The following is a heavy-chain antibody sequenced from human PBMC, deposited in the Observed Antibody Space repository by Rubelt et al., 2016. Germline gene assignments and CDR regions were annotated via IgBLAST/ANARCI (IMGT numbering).Heavy chain of an antibody. CDR2: INPNSGGT. V-gene: IGHV1-2*02. D-gene: IGHD6-19*01. CDR3: ARTGYSSGWYAFDI. CDR1: GYTFTGYY. J-gene: IGHJ3*02. Sequence: QVQLVQSGAEVKKPGASVKVSCKASGYTFTGYYMHWVRQAPGQGLEWMGWINPNSGGTNYARRVQGRVTMTRDTSISTAYMELSRLRSDDTAVYYCARTGYSSGWYAFDIWGQGTMVTVSS.